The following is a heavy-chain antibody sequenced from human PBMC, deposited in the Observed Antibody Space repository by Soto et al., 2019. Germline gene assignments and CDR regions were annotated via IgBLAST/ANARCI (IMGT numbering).Heavy chain of an antibody. CDR2: ITTGGINT. CDR3: GKVMTDYSKAVGDD. CDR1: GFTFASYA. V-gene: IGHV3-23*01. J-gene: IGHJ4*02. Sequence: EAQLLESGGGLVQPGESLRLSCATSGFTFASYAMTWVSQAPGKGLEWVSSITTGGINTHYADFVRGRFTISRDNSKNTVYLEMKTLSAEDTAVYYCGKVMTDYSKAVGDDWGQGTLVTVSS. D-gene: IGHD4-4*01.